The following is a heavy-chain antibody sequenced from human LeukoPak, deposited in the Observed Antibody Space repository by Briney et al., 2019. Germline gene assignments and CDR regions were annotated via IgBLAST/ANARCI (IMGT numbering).Heavy chain of an antibody. Sequence: ASVKVSCKASGYSSTNYGISWVRQAPGQGLEWMGWIHIYRGNTNYAQRFQGRVTMTTDTSTSTVYMEVRGLRSDDTAMYYCARDVGITVADSFDPWGQGTLVTVSS. CDR1: GYSSTNYG. J-gene: IGHJ5*02. D-gene: IGHD6-13*01. V-gene: IGHV1-18*01. CDR3: ARDVGITVADSFDP. CDR2: IHIYRGNT.